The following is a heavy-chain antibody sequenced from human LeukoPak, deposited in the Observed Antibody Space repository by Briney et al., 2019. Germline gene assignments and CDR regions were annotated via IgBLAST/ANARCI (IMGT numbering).Heavy chain of an antibody. J-gene: IGHJ4*02. Sequence: SETLSLTCGVFGGSYSGYYWSWIRQPPGKGLEWIGEINHSGSINYNPSLKSRITISVDTSKKQFSLKLPSVTAADTAVYYCARDCSSSTCYFDHWGQGTLVTVSS. CDR2: INHSGSI. V-gene: IGHV4-34*01. D-gene: IGHD2-2*01. CDR1: GGSYSGYY. CDR3: ARDCSSSTCYFDH.